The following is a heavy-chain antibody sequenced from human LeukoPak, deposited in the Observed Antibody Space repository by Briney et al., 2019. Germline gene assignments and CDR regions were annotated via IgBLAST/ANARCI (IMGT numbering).Heavy chain of an antibody. J-gene: IGHJ5*02. CDR1: GGSISSYY. Sequence: SETLSLTCTVSGGSISSYYWSWIRQPPGKGLEWIGYIYYSGSTNYNPSLKSRVTISVDTSKNQLSLKLSSVTAADTAVYYCAREGPNWFDPWGQGTLVTVSS. V-gene: IGHV4-59*01. CDR3: AREGPNWFDP. CDR2: IYYSGST.